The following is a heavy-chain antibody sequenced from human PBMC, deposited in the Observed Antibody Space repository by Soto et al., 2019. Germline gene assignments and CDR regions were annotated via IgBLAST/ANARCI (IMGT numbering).Heavy chain of an antibody. D-gene: IGHD4-17*01. J-gene: IGHJ4*02. CDR3: ARGLELTGDYGCFDY. CDR1: GYTLTELS. V-gene: IGHV1-24*01. Sequence: ASVKVSCKVSGYTLTELSMHWVRQAPGKGLEWMGGFDPENGETIYAQKFQGRVTMTKNTSISTAYMELSSLRSEDTAVYYCARGLELTGDYGCFDYWGQGTLVTVSS. CDR2: FDPENGET.